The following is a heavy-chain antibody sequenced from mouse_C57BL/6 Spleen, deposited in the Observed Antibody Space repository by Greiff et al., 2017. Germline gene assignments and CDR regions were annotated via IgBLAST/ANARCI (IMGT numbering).Heavy chain of an antibody. D-gene: IGHD1-1*01. CDR1: GFTFSSYA. Sequence: DVMLVESGGGLVKPGGSLKLSCAASGFTFSSYAMSWVRQTPEKRLEWVATISAGGSYTYYPDNVKGRVTISRDNAKNNLYLQMSHLRAEDTAMYYCAREGTVAIDDWGQGTTLTVSS. CDR3: AREGTVAIDD. CDR2: ISAGGSYT. J-gene: IGHJ2*01. V-gene: IGHV5-4*01.